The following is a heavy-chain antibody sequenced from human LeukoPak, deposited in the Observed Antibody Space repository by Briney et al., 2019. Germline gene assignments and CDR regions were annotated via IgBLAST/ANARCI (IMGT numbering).Heavy chain of an antibody. J-gene: IGHJ6*02. CDR1: GFTFDDYA. CDR3: AKQGSGWFSGAYYYYGMDV. V-gene: IGHV3-9*01. Sequence: GRSLRLSCAASGFTFDDYAMHWVRQAPGKGLEWDSGISWNSGSIGYADSVKGRFTISRDNAKNSLYLQMNSLRAEDTALYYCAKQGSGWFSGAYYYYGMDVWGQGTTVTVSS. D-gene: IGHD6-19*01. CDR2: ISWNSGSI.